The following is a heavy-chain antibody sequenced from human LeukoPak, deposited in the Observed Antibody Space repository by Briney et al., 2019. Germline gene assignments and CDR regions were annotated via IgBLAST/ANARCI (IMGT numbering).Heavy chain of an antibody. D-gene: IGHD3-16*01. Sequence: GRSMRLSCAASGFTFSSYWMHCVRQAQGRGLVWVSRIRSDGSSTIYADSVKGRFTISRDNAKNTLYLQMNSLRAEDTAVYYCARDWGGYGPTSHDYWGQGTLVTVSS. J-gene: IGHJ4*02. CDR3: ARDWGGYGPTSHDY. V-gene: IGHV3-74*01. CDR1: GFTFSSYW. CDR2: IRSDGSST.